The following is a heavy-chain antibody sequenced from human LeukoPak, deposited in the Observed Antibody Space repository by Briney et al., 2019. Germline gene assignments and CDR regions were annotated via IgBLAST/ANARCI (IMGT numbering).Heavy chain of an antibody. CDR2: ISSSSSYI. CDR3: AREDSGYTYGTNGY. D-gene: IGHD5-18*01. J-gene: IGHJ4*02. V-gene: IGHV3-21*01. Sequence: GGSLRLSCAASGFTFRLYGMHWVRQAPGKGLEWVSSISSSSSYIYYADSLKGRFTISRDNAKNSLYLQMNSLRAEDTAVYYCAREDSGYTYGTNGYWGQGTLVTVSS. CDR1: GFTFRLYG.